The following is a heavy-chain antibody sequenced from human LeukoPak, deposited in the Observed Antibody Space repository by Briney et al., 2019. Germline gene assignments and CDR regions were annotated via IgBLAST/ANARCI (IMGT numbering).Heavy chain of an antibody. D-gene: IGHD3-9*01. CDR1: GYTFTGYY. J-gene: IGHJ4*02. CDR2: INPNSGGT. Sequence: ASVKVSCKASGYTFTGYYMHWARQAPGQGLEWMGWINPNSGGTNYAQKFQGRVTMTRDTSISTAYMELSRLRSDDTAVYYCARDYDILTGPFDYWGQGTLVTVSS. CDR3: ARDYDILTGPFDY. V-gene: IGHV1-2*02.